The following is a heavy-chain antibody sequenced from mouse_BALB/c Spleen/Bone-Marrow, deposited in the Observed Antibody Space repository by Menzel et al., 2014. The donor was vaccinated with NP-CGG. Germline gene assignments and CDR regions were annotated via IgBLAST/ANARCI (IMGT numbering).Heavy chain of an antibody. Sequence: VQLQQSGAEFVKPGAPVKLSCKASGYTFTNYWMNWVKQRPGRGLEWIGRIDPSDSETHYNQKFKDKATLTVDKSSSTAYIQLSSLTSEDSAVYYCARGYYGRTYEWYFDVWGAGTTVTVSS. CDR3: ARGYYGRTYEWYFDV. V-gene: IGHV1-69*02. J-gene: IGHJ1*01. CDR2: IDPSDSET. D-gene: IGHD1-1*01. CDR1: GYTFTNYW.